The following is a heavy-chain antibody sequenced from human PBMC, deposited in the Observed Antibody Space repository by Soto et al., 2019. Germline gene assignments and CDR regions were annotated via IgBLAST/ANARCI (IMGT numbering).Heavy chain of an antibody. V-gene: IGHV1-69*02. Sequence: HVQLVQSGAEVKKPGSSVKVSCKASRGTFSSYTIRWVRQAPGQGLEWMGRIIPILGIANYAQKFQGRVTITAVKSTSTAYMELSSLRSEDTAVYYCARQLAAGSFDYWGQGTLVTVSS. CDR1: RGTFSSYT. D-gene: IGHD6-13*01. CDR3: ARQLAAGSFDY. CDR2: IIPILGIA. J-gene: IGHJ4*02.